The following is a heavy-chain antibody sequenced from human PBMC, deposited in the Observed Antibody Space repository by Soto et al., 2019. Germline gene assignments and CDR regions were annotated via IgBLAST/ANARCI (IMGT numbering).Heavy chain of an antibody. J-gene: IGHJ5*02. Sequence: QVQLVQSGAEVKKPGSSVKVSCKASGGTFSSYAISWVRQAPGQGLEWMGGIIPIFGTANYAQKFQGRVTITADESTSKAYMELSSLRSEDTAVYYCARDAFPGYGGTDWFDPWGQGTLVTVSS. CDR2: IIPIFGTA. V-gene: IGHV1-69*12. CDR3: ARDAFPGYGGTDWFDP. CDR1: GGTFSSYA. D-gene: IGHD5-12*01.